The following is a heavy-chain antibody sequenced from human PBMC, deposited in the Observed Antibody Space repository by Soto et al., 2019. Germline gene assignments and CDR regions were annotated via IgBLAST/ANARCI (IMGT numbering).Heavy chain of an antibody. V-gene: IGHV1-18*01. CDR2: ISAYNGNT. Sequence: QVQLVQSGAEVKKPGASVKVSCKASGYTFTSYGISWVRQAPGQGLEWMGWISAYNGNTNYAQKLQGRVTMTTDTSTSTAYMELRSLSSDDTAVYYCARITMVRGVIPGYGTDVWGEGTTVTVSS. CDR1: GYTFTSYG. CDR3: ARITMVRGVIPGYGTDV. D-gene: IGHD3-10*01. J-gene: IGHJ6*04.